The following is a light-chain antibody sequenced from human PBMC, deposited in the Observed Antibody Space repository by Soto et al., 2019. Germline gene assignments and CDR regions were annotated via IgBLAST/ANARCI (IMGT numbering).Light chain of an antibody. CDR1: SSDVGGYNY. V-gene: IGLV2-8*01. J-gene: IGLJ2*01. CDR2: EVS. CDR3: RSYAGTLGV. Sequence: QSALTQPPSASGSPGQSVTISCIGTSSDVGGYNYVSWYQQLPGKAPTLMIYEVSKRPSGVPDRFSGSKSGNTASLTVSGLHAEDEAEYYCRSYAGTLGVFGGGTKLTVL.